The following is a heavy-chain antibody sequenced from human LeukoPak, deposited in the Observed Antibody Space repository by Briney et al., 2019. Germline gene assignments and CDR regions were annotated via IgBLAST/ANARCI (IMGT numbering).Heavy chain of an antibody. CDR3: AKPYCSGGSCYRDANYFDY. CDR2: ISGSGGST. D-gene: IGHD2-15*01. V-gene: IGHV3-23*01. CDR1: GFTFDDYA. J-gene: IGHJ4*02. Sequence: GRSLRLSCAASGFTFDDYAMHWVRQAPGKGLEWVSAISGSGGSTYYADSVKGRFTISRDNSKSTLYLQMNSLRAEDTAVYYCAKPYCSGGSCYRDANYFDYWGQGTLVTVSS.